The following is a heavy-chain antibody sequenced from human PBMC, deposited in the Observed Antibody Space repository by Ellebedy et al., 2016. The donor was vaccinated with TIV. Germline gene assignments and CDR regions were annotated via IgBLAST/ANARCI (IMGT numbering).Heavy chain of an antibody. CDR1: GFTFSSYS. J-gene: IGHJ4*02. CDR3: ARDSDYDILTN. Sequence: GESLKISXAASGFTFSSYSMNWVRQAPGKGLEWVSSISSSSSYIYYADSVKGRFTISRDNAKNSLYLQMNSLRAEDTAVYYCARDSDYDILTNWGQGTLVTVSS. CDR2: ISSSSSYI. D-gene: IGHD3-9*01. V-gene: IGHV3-21*01.